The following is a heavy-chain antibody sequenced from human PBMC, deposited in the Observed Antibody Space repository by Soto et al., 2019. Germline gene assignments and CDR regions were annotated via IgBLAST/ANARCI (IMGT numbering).Heavy chain of an antibody. V-gene: IGHV5-51*01. D-gene: IGHD2-2*02. CDR2: IKPGTSDI. CDR3: ARQHTLICDS. CDR1: GYNFGSAL. J-gene: IGHJ4*02. Sequence: PGESLKISFKGVGYNFGSALICWVRQMPVKGLEWMGLIKPGTSDIRYSPPFRGQVTISADEAVTTAYLQWSGLKASDSAMYYCARQHTLICDSFGQGTLVTVSS.